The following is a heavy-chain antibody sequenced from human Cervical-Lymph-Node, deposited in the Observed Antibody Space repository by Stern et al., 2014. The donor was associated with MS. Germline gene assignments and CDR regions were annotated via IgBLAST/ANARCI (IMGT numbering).Heavy chain of an antibody. V-gene: IGHV3-21*01. D-gene: IGHD6-6*01. CDR3: ARDNFEYSTESFDY. J-gene: IGHJ4*02. CDR1: GFTFSSYS. CDR2: IRSSSSYI. Sequence: VKLEESGGGLVKPGGTLRLSCAASGFTFSSYSMNWVRQAQGKGLERVSSIRSSSSYIYYADSVKGRFTISRDNAKNSLYLQMNSLRAEDTAVYYCARDNFEYSTESFDYWGQGTLVTVSS.